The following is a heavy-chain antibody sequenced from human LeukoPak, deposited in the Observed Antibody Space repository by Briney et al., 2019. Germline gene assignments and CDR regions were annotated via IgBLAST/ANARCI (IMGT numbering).Heavy chain of an antibody. CDR2: IYYSGST. Sequence: TSETLSLTCTVSGGSISSSSYYWGWIRQPPGKGLEWIGSIYYSGSTYYNPSLKSRVTISVDTSKNQFSLKLSSVTAADTAVYYCARDRATTVTMGYFDYWGQGTLVTVSS. D-gene: IGHD4-17*01. J-gene: IGHJ4*02. CDR3: ARDRATTVTMGYFDY. V-gene: IGHV4-39*02. CDR1: GGSISSSSYY.